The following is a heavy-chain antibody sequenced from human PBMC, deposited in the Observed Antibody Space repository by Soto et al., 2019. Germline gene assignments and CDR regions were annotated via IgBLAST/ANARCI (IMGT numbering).Heavy chain of an antibody. CDR2: IIPIFGTE. J-gene: IGHJ6*02. CDR3: STSVYCSTTRCYYYYGLDV. V-gene: IGHV1-69*01. Sequence: QVQLVQSGAEVKKPRSSVKVSCKVSGGTFSSHSINWVRQAPGQGPEWMGGIIPIFGTENYAQKFQGRVTITADESTSTAYMELSSLTSEDTALYYCSTSVYCSTTRCYYYYGLDVWGQGTTVIVSS. D-gene: IGHD2-2*01. CDR1: GGTFSSHS.